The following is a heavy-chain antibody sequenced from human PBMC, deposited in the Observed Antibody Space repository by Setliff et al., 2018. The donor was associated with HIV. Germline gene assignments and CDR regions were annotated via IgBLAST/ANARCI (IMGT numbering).Heavy chain of an antibody. Sequence: GGSLRLSCAASGFTFSSYGMHWVRQAPGKGLEWVAIIWYDESQKYYVGSVKGRFTISRDNAKNSLYLQMNSLRAEDTAVYYCARDRGLRGMLLSSKELGFYCMDVWGKGTTVTVSS. CDR2: IWYDESQK. D-gene: IGHD1-26*01. CDR3: ARDRGLRGMLLSSKELGFYCMDV. J-gene: IGHJ6*03. V-gene: IGHV3-33*01. CDR1: GFTFSSYG.